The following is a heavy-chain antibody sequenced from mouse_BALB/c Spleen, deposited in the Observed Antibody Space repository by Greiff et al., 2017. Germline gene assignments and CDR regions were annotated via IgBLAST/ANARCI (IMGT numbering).Heavy chain of an antibody. Sequence: EVQLVESGGGLVKPGGSLKLSCAASGFTFSSYAMSWVRQTPEKRLEWVATISSGGSYTYYPDSVKGRFTISRDSAKNTLYLQMSSLRSEDTAMYYCARFRKLGPLAYWGQGTLVTVSA. J-gene: IGHJ3*01. CDR3: ARFRKLGPLAY. D-gene: IGHD3-2*01. CDR2: ISSGGSYT. V-gene: IGHV5-9-3*01. CDR1: GFTFSSYA.